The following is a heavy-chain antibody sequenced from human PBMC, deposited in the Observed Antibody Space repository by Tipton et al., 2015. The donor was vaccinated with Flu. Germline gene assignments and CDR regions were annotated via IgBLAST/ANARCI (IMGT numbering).Heavy chain of an antibody. CDR3: ARRDYSNYVSDPKSWFDP. V-gene: IGHV4-61*05. J-gene: IGHJ5*02. Sequence: LRLSCTVSGGSISSSSYYWNWIRQSPGKGLEWIGYIYNNQYTKYNPSLKSRVTISVDTSKNQFSLKMKSVTATDMAVYYCARRDYSNYVSDPKSWFDPWGQGTLVAVSS. CDR2: IYNNQYT. CDR1: GGSISSSSYY. D-gene: IGHD4-11*01.